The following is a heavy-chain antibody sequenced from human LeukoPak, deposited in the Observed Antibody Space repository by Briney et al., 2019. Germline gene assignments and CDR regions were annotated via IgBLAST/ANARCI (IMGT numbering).Heavy chain of an antibody. D-gene: IGHD3-16*01. CDR1: GGSISSGGYY. CDR2: IYTSGST. CDR3: TRGAGWLIDY. Sequence: PSETLSLTCTVSGGSISSGGYYWSWIRQPAGKGLEWIGRIYTSGSTNYNPSLKSRVTISVDTSKEQFSLKVNSVTAADTAVYYCTRGAGWLIDYWGQGILVTVSS. J-gene: IGHJ4*02. V-gene: IGHV4-61*02.